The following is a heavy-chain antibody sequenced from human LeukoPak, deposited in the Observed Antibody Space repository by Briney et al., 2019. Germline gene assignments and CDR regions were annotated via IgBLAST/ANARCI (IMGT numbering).Heavy chain of an antibody. CDR3: ADYGVSGVRNNFY. D-gene: IGHD3-3*01. V-gene: IGHV3-23*01. J-gene: IGHJ4*02. CDR1: GLAFSSHA. CDR2: ISVASNT. Sequence: GGSLRLSCAASGLAFSSHAMSWVRQAPGKGLEWVSTISVASNTFYADSVKGRFTISRDNSRNTVYLQMTSLRADDTAVYYCADYGVSGVRNNFYWGQGTLVTVSS.